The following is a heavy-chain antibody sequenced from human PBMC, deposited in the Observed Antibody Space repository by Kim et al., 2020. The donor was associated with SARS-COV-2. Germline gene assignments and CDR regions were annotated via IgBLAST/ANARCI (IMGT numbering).Heavy chain of an antibody. Sequence: SVKVSCKASGFTFTSSAVQWVRQARGQRLEWIGWIVVGSGNTNYAQKFQERVTITRDMSTSTAYMELSSLRSEDTAVYYCAADDSSGYYWGPHYYGMDVWGQGTTVTVSS. V-gene: IGHV1-58*01. D-gene: IGHD3-22*01. CDR3: AADDSSGYYWGPHYYGMDV. CDR2: IVVGSGNT. J-gene: IGHJ6*02. CDR1: GFTFTSSA.